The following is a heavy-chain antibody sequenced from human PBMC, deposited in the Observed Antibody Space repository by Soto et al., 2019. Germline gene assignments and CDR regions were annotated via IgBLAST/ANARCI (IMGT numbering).Heavy chain of an antibody. CDR2: ISWEGGSK. J-gene: IGHJ6*02. D-gene: IGHD1-26*01. Sequence: GGSLRLSCEASGFTFDDYTMHWVRQAPGKGLEWVSLISWEGGSKYYADSVKGRFTISRDNSKNSLYLQMNSLRTEDTALYYCAKDILRTHSGSYYANYYYYGMDVWGQGTTVTVSS. V-gene: IGHV3-43*01. CDR1: GFTFDDYT. CDR3: AKDILRTHSGSYYANYYYYGMDV.